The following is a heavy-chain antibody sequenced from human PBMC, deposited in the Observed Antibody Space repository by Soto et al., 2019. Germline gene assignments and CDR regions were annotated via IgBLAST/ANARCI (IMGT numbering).Heavy chain of an antibody. Sequence: GESLKISCKGSGYSFTSYWIGWVRQIPGKGLEWMGIIYPGDSDTRYSPSFQGQVTISADKSISTAYLQWSSLKASDTAMYYCATPGPSYDFWSGPFFDYWGQGTLVTVSS. V-gene: IGHV5-51*01. CDR1: GYSFTSYW. CDR3: ATPGPSYDFWSGPFFDY. D-gene: IGHD3-3*01. CDR2: IYPGDSDT. J-gene: IGHJ4*02.